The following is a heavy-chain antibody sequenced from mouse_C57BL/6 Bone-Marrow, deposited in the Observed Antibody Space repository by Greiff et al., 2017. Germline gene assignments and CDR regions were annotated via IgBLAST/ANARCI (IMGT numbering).Heavy chain of an antibody. CDR2: IYPYNGGT. CDR3: ARHAMDY. V-gene: IGHV1-36*01. CDR1: GFKFTDYY. Sequence: EVQLQQSGPVLVKPGPSVKISCKASGFKFTDYYMHWVKQSHGKSLEWIGRIYPYNGGTSYTPKFKGKATLTVDTSSTTAYIQLITLTSEDSSVYYCARHAMDYWGQGTAVTVSS. J-gene: IGHJ4*01.